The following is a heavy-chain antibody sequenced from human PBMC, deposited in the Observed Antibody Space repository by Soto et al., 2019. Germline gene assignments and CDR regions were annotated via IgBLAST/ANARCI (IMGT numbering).Heavy chain of an antibody. D-gene: IGHD1-26*01. CDR1: GYSFTSYW. CDR2: IYPGDSDT. J-gene: IGHJ6*02. CDR3: ARLGGARPRSHYYYYGMDV. Sequence: GVPLKISWKGSGYSFTSYWIGWVSQMTGKGLEWMGIIYPGDSDTRYSPSFQGQVTISADKSISTAYLQWSSLKASDTAMYYCARLGGARPRSHYYYYGMDVWGQGTTVTVSS. V-gene: IGHV5-51*01.